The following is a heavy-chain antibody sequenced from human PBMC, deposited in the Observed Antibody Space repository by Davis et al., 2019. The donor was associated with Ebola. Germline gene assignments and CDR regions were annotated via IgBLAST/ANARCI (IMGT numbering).Heavy chain of an antibody. CDR1: GYTFKNYA. CDR2: ISVSNGNT. Sequence: ASVKVSCKASGYTFKNYAISWVRQAPGQGLEWMGWISVSNGNTNYAQTLQGRVTMTTDTSTGTAYMELRSLRSDDTAVYFCARTSIVGTTTTASDIWGQGTKVTVSS. D-gene: IGHD1-26*01. CDR3: ARTSIVGTTTTASDI. J-gene: IGHJ3*02. V-gene: IGHV1-18*01.